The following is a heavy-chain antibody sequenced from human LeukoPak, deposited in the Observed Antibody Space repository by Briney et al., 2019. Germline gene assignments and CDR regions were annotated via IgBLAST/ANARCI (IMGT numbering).Heavy chain of an antibody. CDR1: GFTFSSFW. D-gene: IGHD3-22*01. CDR3: ARGEYYYDGGY. Sequence: GGSLRLSCATSGFTFSSFWMSWVRQAPGKGLEWVANIKQNVSEKYFADSVKGRFTISRNNTQNSPYLQMASLSAEATAVYYCARGEYYYDGGYWGQGTLVTVSS. CDR2: IKQNVSEK. J-gene: IGHJ4*02. V-gene: IGHV3-7*04.